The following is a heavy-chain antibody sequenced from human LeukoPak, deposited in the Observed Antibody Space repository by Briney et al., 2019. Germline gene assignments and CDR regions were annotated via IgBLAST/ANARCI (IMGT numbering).Heavy chain of an antibody. V-gene: IGHV3-48*01. CDR1: GFTFSSYS. CDR3: ARERRTVTTDY. CDR2: ISSSSSTI. J-gene: IGHJ4*02. D-gene: IGHD4-17*01. Sequence: GGSLRLSCAASGFTFSSYSMNWVRQAPGKGLEWVSYISSSSSTIYYADSVKGRFTISRDNAKNSLYLQMNSLRAEDTAAYYCARERRTVTTDYWGQGTLVTVSS.